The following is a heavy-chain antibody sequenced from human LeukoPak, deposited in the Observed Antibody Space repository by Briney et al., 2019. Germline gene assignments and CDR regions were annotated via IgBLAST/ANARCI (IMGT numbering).Heavy chain of an antibody. V-gene: IGHV4-4*02. Sequence: SETLSLTCVVSGASISSRNWWSWVRQPPGKGLEWIGEIYHSGSTNYNPSLKSRVTISVDKPKNQFSLKLSSVTAADTAVYYCARDLGSGSYLSRGYLDYWGQGTLVTVSS. CDR1: GASISSRNW. J-gene: IGHJ4*02. D-gene: IGHD3-10*01. CDR3: ARDLGSGSYLSRGYLDY. CDR2: IYHSGST.